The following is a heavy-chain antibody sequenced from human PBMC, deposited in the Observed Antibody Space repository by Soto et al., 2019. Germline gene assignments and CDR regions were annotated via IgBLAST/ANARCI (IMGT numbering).Heavy chain of an antibody. CDR2: IYYSGST. V-gene: IGHV4-30-4*01. CDR1: GGSISSGDYY. J-gene: IGHJ4*02. D-gene: IGHD4-17*01. Sequence: TLSLTCTVSGGSISSGDYYWSWIRQPPGKGLEWIGYIYYSGSTYYNPSLKSRVTISVDTSKNQFSLKLSSVTAADTAVYYCARDQQGLRYFDYWGQGTLVTVSS. CDR3: ARDQQGLRYFDY.